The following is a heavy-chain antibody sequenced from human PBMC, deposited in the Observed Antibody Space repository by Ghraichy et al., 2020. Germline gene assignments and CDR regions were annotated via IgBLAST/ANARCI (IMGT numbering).Heavy chain of an antibody. D-gene: IGHD3-22*01. V-gene: IGHV3-7*03. CDR1: GFTFSSYW. J-gene: IGHJ4*02. CDR3: ARNGWGLYDSSGYYAH. CDR2: IKQDESEK. Sequence: GGSLRLSCAASGFTFSSYWMSWVRQAPGKGLEWVADIKQDESEKYYVDSVKGRFTISRDNAKNSLHLQMNSLRAEDTAVYYCARNGWGLYDSSGYYAHWGQGSLVTVSS.